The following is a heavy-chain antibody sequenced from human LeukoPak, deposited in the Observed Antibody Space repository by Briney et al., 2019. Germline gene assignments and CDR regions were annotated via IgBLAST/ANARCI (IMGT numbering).Heavy chain of an antibody. J-gene: IGHJ4*02. CDR2: IRSKANSYAT. V-gene: IGHV3-73*01. CDR1: GFTFSGSA. Sequence: GGSLKLSCAASGFTFSGSAMHWVRQASGKGPEWVGRIRSKANSYATAYAASVKGRFTISRDDSKNTAYLQMNSLKTEDTAVYYCTRIAPAASSVWGQGTLVTVSS. D-gene: IGHD2-2*01. CDR3: TRIAPAASSV.